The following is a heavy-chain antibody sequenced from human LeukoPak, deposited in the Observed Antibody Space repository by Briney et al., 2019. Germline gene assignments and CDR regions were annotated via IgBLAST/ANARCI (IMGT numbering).Heavy chain of an antibody. CDR3: TTAVGT. CDR1: GFTFSDYC. Sequence: GGSLRLSCAASGFTFSDYCMSWIRQAPGKGLEWVGRIKTKTDGETTDYGAPVKGRFTISRDDSKNTLYLHMNSLKTEDTAVYYCTTAVGTWGQGTLVTVSS. V-gene: IGHV3-15*01. J-gene: IGHJ4*02. D-gene: IGHD4-23*01. CDR2: IKTKTDGETT.